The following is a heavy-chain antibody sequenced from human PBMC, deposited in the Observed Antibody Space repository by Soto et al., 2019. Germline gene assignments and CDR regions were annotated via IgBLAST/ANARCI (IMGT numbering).Heavy chain of an antibody. CDR3: ARAWWSRYCTWFDP. CDR1: GYTLTSYG. CDR2: ISAYNGNT. J-gene: IGHJ5*02. Sequence: QVQLVQSGAEVKKPGASVKVSCKASGYTLTSYGISWVRQAPGQGLEWMGCISAYNGNTNYAKKLQGRVTMSTDTTTSTAYMELRSLRSDDTAVYYCARAWWSRYCTWFDPWGQGTLVTVSS. D-gene: IGHD3-3*01. V-gene: IGHV1-18*01.